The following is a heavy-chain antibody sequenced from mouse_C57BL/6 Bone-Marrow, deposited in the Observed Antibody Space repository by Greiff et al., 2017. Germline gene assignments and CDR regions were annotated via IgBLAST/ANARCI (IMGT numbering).Heavy chain of an antibody. D-gene: IGHD4-1*01. J-gene: IGHJ3*01. CDR2: ISSGGSYT. CDR3: ARRFGTPFAY. V-gene: IGHV5-6*02. Sequence: EVMLVESGGDLVKPGGSLKLSCAASGFTFSSYGMSWVRQTPDKRLEWVATISSGGSYTYYPDSVKGRFTISRDNAKNTLYLQMSSLKSEDTARYYCARRFGTPFAYWGQGTLVTVSA. CDR1: GFTFSSYG.